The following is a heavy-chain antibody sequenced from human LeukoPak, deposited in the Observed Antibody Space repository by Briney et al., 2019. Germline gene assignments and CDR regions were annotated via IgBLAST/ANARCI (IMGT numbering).Heavy chain of an antibody. V-gene: IGHV1-8*03. CDR1: GYTFTSCD. J-gene: IGHJ3*02. D-gene: IGHD3-3*01. CDR2: MNPNSGNT. Sequence: ASVKVSCKASGYTFTSCDINWVRQATGQGLEWMGWMNPNSGNTGYAQKFQGRVTITRNTSISTAYMELSSLRSEDTAVYYCARGLPDSYYDFWSGYHDAFDILAKGQWSPSLQ. CDR3: ARGLPDSYYDFWSGYHDAFDI.